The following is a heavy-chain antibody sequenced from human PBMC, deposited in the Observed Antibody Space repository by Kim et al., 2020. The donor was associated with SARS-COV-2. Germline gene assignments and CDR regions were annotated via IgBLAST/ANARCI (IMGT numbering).Heavy chain of an antibody. CDR1: GGSFSGYY. Sequence: SETLSLTCAVYGGSFSGYYWSWIRQPPGKGLEWIGQIDHSGSTNYNPSLKSRVTMSVDTSKIQFSLKVTSVAAADTAVYYCGRIRTYCSGGSCFLSNFDHWSQGTPVTLSP. J-gene: IGHJ4*01. V-gene: IGHV4-34*01. CDR3: GRIRTYCSGGSCFLSNFDH. CDR2: IDHSGST. D-gene: IGHD2-15*01.